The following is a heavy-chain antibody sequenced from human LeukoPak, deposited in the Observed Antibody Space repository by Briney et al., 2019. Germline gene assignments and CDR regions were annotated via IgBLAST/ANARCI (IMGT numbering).Heavy chain of an antibody. Sequence: SETLSLTCTVSGGSISSSSYYWGWIRQPPGKGLEWIGEIYHSGSTNYNPSLKSRVTISVDKSKNQFSLKLSSVTAADTAVYYCAREVEAATLDYWGQGTLVTVSS. CDR1: GGSISSSSYY. J-gene: IGHJ4*02. D-gene: IGHD2-15*01. V-gene: IGHV4-39*07. CDR3: AREVEAATLDY. CDR2: IYHSGST.